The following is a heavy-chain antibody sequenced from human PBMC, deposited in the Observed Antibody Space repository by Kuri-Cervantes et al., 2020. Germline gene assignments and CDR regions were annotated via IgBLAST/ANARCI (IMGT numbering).Heavy chain of an antibody. V-gene: IGHV3-30-3*01. J-gene: IGHJ4*02. D-gene: IGHD2-15*01. CDR3: ARCPPAAGYCSGGSCYIDVY. CDR2: ISYDGSNK. Sequence: GESLKISCAASGFPFSSYAMHWVRQAPGKGLEWVAVISYDGSNKYYADSVKGRFTISRDDSKNTLYLQMNSLRAEDTAVYYCARCPPAAGYCSGGSCYIDVYWGQGTLVTVSS. CDR1: GFPFSSYA.